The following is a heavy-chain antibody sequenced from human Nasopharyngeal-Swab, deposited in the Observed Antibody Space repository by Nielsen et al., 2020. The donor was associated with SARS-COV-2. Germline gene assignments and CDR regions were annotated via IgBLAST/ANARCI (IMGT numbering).Heavy chain of an antibody. CDR3: ARVLTGTFYYDSSGYPDY. Sequence: IRQPPGKGLEWVSYIGSSGGATYYADPVKGRFTISRDNAKKSLYLQMNSLRAEDTAVYYCARVLTGTFYYDSSGYPDYWGQGTLVTVSS. V-gene: IGHV3-11*01. CDR2: IGSSGGAT. D-gene: IGHD3-22*01. J-gene: IGHJ4*02.